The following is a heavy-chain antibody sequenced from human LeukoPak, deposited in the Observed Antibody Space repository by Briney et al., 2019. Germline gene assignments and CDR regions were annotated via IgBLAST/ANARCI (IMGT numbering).Heavy chain of an antibody. CDR3: ARDHPDLDY. V-gene: IGHV3-48*03. Sequence: GGSLRRSCAASGFTFSNYEMNWVRQAPGKGLEWVSYISSSGSTIYYADSVKGRFTISRDNAKRLMYLQMNSLRAEDTAVYYCARDHPDLDYWGQGTLVTVSS. CDR1: GFTFSNYE. CDR2: ISSSGSTI. J-gene: IGHJ4*02.